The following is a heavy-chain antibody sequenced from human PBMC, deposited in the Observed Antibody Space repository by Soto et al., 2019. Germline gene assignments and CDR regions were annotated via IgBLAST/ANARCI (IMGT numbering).Heavy chain of an antibody. J-gene: IGHJ6*02. CDR3: ARDYFWSGYYVPSSKTYYYDGMDV. CDR2: IIPFIGTA. V-gene: IGHV1-69*11. Sequence: KLSWEACRGSNNSYAISWVRQAPGKGLEWMGRIIPFIGTANYAQKFQGRVTITADESTSTAYMELTSLRSEDMAVYYCARDYFWSGYYVPSSKTYYYDGMDVWGQGTTVTGSS. D-gene: IGHD3-3*01. CDR1: RGSNNSYA.